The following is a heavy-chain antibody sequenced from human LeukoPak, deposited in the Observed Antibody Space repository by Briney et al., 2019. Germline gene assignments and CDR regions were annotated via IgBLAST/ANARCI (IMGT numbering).Heavy chain of an antibody. CDR1: GFTFGNYW. V-gene: IGHV3-7*01. Sequence: PGGSLRLSCAASGFTFGNYWMSWVRQPPGKGLEWVANVRQDGSETYYVDSVKGRFTISRDNTKNSLYLQMNSLRAEDTAVYYCARPPYSGGWYLMFWGQGTLVTVSS. D-gene: IGHD6-19*01. J-gene: IGHJ4*02. CDR3: ARPPYSGGWYLMF. CDR2: VRQDGSET.